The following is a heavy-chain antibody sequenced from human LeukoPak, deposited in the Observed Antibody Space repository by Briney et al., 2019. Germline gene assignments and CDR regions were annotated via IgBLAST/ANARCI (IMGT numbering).Heavy chain of an antibody. J-gene: IGHJ3*02. V-gene: IGHV3-7*05. CDR1: GFMFRSYW. CDR2: IKQGGSEI. D-gene: IGHD1-14*01. Sequence: AGGSLRLSCAASGFMFRSYWMTWVRQAPGKGLEWVANIKQGGSEINYLDSVRGRFTISRDDTGNSLYLQMNSLRVEDTAVYYCARDKSIPNLDAFDIWGQGTMVTVSS. CDR3: ARDKSIPNLDAFDI.